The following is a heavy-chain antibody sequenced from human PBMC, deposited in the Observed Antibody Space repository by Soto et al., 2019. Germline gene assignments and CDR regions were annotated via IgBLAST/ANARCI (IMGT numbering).Heavy chain of an antibody. Sequence: QVQLQESGPGLVKPSETLSLTCTVSGGSISSYYWSWIRQPPGKGLEWIGYIYYSGSTNYNPSLKSRVTISVDTSKNQFSLKLSSVTAADTAVYYCARDPDYGDRYRAFVYWGQGTLVTVSS. CDR2: IYYSGST. J-gene: IGHJ4*02. D-gene: IGHD4-17*01. V-gene: IGHV4-59*01. CDR1: GGSISSYY. CDR3: ARDPDYGDRYRAFVY.